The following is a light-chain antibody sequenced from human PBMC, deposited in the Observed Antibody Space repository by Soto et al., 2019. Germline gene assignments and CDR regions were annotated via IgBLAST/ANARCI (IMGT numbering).Light chain of an antibody. CDR2: GAS. V-gene: IGKV3-15*01. CDR3: QQYDYWPRT. J-gene: IGKJ1*01. Sequence: EIVLTQSPGTLSLSPGESATLSCRASQSISSSNLAWYQQKPGQAPRLLIYGASNRATAIPARFSGSGSGTEFTLTISSLQSEDFAVYYCQQYDYWPRTFGQGTKVDIK. CDR1: QSISSSN.